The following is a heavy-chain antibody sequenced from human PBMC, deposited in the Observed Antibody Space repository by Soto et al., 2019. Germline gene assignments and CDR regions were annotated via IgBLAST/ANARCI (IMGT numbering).Heavy chain of an antibody. CDR3: ARDRKGFGPDYYYYYYMDV. D-gene: IGHD3-10*01. CDR2: IWYDGSNK. J-gene: IGHJ6*03. CDR1: GFTFSSYG. Sequence: GGSLRLSCAASGFTFSSYGMHWVRQAPGKGLEWVAVIWYDGSNKYYADSVKGRFTISRDNSKNTLYLQMNSLRAEDTAVYYWARDRKGFGPDYYYYYYMDVWGKGTTVTVSS. V-gene: IGHV3-33*01.